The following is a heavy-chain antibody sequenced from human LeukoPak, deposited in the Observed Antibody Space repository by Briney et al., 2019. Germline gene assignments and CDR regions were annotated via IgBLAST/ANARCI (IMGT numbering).Heavy chain of an antibody. J-gene: IGHJ6*02. Sequence: GRSLGLSCAASGFTFNSYALHWVRQAPGKGLEWVAVTSYDGNNKYYAESVKGRFTISRDNSKSMLYLQMNSLRPEDTAVYYCADRSTSGGMDVWGQGTTVTVSS. V-gene: IGHV3-30-3*01. D-gene: IGHD2-2*01. CDR2: TSYDGNNK. CDR3: ADRSTSGGMDV. CDR1: GFTFNSYA.